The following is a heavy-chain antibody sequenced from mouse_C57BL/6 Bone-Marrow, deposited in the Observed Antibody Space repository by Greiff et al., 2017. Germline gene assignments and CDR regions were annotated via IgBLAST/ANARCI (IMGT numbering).Heavy chain of an antibody. CDR3: ARAGYYSIFAY. D-gene: IGHD2-5*01. CDR1: GYTFTSYW. CDR2: IYPGCGST. J-gene: IGHJ3*01. V-gene: IGHV1-55*01. Sequence: QVQLQQPGAELVKPGASVKMSCKASGYTFTSYWITWVKHRPGPGLEWIGDIYPGCGSTNYNEKFMSKATLTVDTSSSTAYMQLSSLTSEDSAVYYCARAGYYSIFAYWGQGTLVTVSA.